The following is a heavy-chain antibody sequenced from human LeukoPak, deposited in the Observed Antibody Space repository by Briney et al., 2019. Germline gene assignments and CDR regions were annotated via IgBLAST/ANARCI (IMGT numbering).Heavy chain of an antibody. CDR2: IYYSGST. CDR1: GGSSSSYY. CDR3: ARGSYGSGSYLS. J-gene: IGHJ5*02. Sequence: SETLSLTYTVSGGSSSSYYCSWMRQPPGKGLEWIGYIYYSGSTNYNPSLKSRVTISVDTSKNQFSLKLSSVTAADTAVYYCARGSYGSGSYLSWGQGTLVTVSS. D-gene: IGHD3-10*01. V-gene: IGHV4-59*01.